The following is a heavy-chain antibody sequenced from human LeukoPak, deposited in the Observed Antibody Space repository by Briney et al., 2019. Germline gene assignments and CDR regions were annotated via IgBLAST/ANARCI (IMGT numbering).Heavy chain of an antibody. V-gene: IGHV4-34*01. D-gene: IGHD6-6*01. CDR2: INHSGST. J-gene: IGHJ4*01. CDR1: GGSFIGYY. CDR3: ARGRIAARPGGDY. Sequence: SETLSLTCAVYGGSFIGYYWSWIRQPPGKGLEWIGEINHSGSTNYNPSLKSRVTISVDTSKNQFSLKLSSVTAADTAVYYCARGRIAARPGGDYWGQGTLVTASS.